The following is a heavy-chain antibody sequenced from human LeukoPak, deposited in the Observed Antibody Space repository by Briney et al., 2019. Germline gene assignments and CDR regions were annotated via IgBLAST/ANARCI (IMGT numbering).Heavy chain of an antibody. D-gene: IGHD5-12*01. J-gene: IGHJ4*02. CDR2: IIPILGIA. V-gene: IGHV1-69*04. CDR3: ARDESGNSGYDHTPFDY. Sequence: GASVKVSCKASGGTFSSYTISWVRQAPGQGLEWMGRIIPILGIANYAQKFQGRVTITADKSTSTAYMELSSLRSEDTAVYYCARDESGNSGYDHTPFDYWGQGTLVTVSS. CDR1: GGTFSSYT.